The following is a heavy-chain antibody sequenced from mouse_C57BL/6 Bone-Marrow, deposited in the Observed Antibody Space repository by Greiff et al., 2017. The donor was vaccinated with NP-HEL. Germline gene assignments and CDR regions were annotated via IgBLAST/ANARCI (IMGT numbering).Heavy chain of an antibody. CDR2: IAPEDGET. V-gene: IGHV14-2*01. CDR3: ACITTVVATGYVDV. J-gene: IGHJ1*03. CDR1: GFNIKDYY. Sequence: VQLQQSGAELVKPGASVKLSCTASGFNIKDYYMHWVQQRPEQGLEWIGRIAPEDGETKYAPQFQGKATITADTSSNTAYLQLSSLTSEDTAVYYCACITTVVATGYVDVWGTGTTVTVSS. D-gene: IGHD1-1*01.